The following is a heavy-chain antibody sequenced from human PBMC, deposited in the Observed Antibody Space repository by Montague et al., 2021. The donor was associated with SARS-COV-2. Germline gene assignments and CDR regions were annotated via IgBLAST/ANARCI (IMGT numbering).Heavy chain of an antibody. J-gene: IGHJ6*02. Sequence: SLRLSCAASGFTFDDYAMHWVRQAPGKGLEWVSLISGDGGSTYYADSVKGRFTIFRDNSKNSLYLQMNSLRTEDTALYYCAKDPEYCSSTSCDYYYYYGMDVWGQGTTVTVSS. CDR1: GFTFDDYA. CDR3: AKDPEYCSSTSCDYYYYYGMDV. D-gene: IGHD2-2*01. V-gene: IGHV3-43*02. CDR2: ISGDGGST.